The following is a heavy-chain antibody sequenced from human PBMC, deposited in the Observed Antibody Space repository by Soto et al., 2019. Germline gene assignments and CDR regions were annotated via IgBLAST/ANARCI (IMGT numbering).Heavy chain of an antibody. V-gene: IGHV3-48*02. Sequence: GGSLRLSCAASGFTLRSYRMNWVRQAPGKGLEWVSYISSSSSTIYYADSVKGRFTISRDNAKNSLYLQMNSLRDEDTAVYYCARGERYSYGYYYYYGMDVWGQGTTVTVSS. CDR2: ISSSSSTI. CDR3: ARGERYSYGYYYYYGMDV. D-gene: IGHD5-18*01. J-gene: IGHJ6*02. CDR1: GFTLRSYR.